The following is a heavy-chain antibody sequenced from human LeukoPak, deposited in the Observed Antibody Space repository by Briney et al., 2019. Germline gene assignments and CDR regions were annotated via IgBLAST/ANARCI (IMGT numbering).Heavy chain of an antibody. Sequence: ASVKVSCKASGYTFTDYYMHWVRQAPGQGLEWMGWINPNSGGTNYAQKFQGRVTMTTDTSISTAYMEVSRLRSDDTAVYYCASARGSNYGSLGDWGQGTLVTVSS. CDR3: ASARGSNYGSLGD. J-gene: IGHJ4*02. V-gene: IGHV1-2*02. CDR2: INPNSGGT. D-gene: IGHD5-18*01. CDR1: GYTFTDYY.